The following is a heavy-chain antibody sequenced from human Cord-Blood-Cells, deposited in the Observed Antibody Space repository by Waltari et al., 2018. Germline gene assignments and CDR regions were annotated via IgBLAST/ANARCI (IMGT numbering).Heavy chain of an antibody. J-gene: IGHJ6*03. CDR3: ARVAAAGTAYYYYYMDV. D-gene: IGHD6-13*01. V-gene: IGHV1-2*02. Sequence: QVQLVQSGTEVKKPGASVTVSCKASGYTFTGYYMHWVRQAPGQGLEWMGWINPNSGGTNYAQKFQGRVTMTRDTSIITAYMELSRLRSDDTAVYYCARVAAAGTAYYYYYMDVWGKGTTVTVSS. CDR1: GYTFTGYY. CDR2: INPNSGGT.